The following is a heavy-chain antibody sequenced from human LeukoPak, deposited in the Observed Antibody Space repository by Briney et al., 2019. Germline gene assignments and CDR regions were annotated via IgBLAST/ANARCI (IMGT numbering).Heavy chain of an antibody. CDR3: ARVGAAAGTLLFDY. CDR2: IYYSGST. D-gene: IGHD6-13*01. CDR1: GGSISSYY. J-gene: IGHJ4*02. V-gene: IGHV4-59*01. Sequence: SETLSLTCTVSGGSISSYYWSWIRQPPGKGLEWIGYIYYSGSTNYNPSLKSRVTISVDTSKNQFSLKLSSVTAAGTAVYYCARVGAAAGTLLFDYWGQGTLVTVSS.